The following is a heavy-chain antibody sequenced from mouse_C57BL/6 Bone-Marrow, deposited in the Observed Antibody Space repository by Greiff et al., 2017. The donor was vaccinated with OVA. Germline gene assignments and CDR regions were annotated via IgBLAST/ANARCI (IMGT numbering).Heavy chain of an antibody. V-gene: IGHV5-17*01. CDR2: ISSGSSTI. J-gene: IGHJ2*01. CDR3: ARTTSPLRYYFDY. Sequence: EVMLVESGGGLVKPGGSLKLSCAASGFTFSDYGMHWVRQAPEKGLEWVAYISSGSSTIYYADTVKGRFTISRDNAKNTLFLQMTSLRSDDTAMYYCARTTSPLRYYFDYWGQGTTLTVSS. D-gene: IGHD2-12*01. CDR1: GFTFSDYG.